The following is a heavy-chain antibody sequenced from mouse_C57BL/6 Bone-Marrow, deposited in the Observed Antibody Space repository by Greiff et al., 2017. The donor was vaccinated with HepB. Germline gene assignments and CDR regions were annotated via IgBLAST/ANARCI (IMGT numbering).Heavy chain of an antibody. CDR3: ARPRGSSFYFDY. CDR2: ISSGSSTI. Sequence: EVMLVESGGGLVKPGGSLKLSCAASGFTFSDYGMHWVRQAPEKGLEWVAYISSGSSTIYYADKVKGRFTISRDNAKNTLFLQMTSLRSEDTAMYYCARPRGSSFYFDYWGQGTTLTVSS. J-gene: IGHJ2*01. V-gene: IGHV5-17*01. CDR1: GFTFSDYG. D-gene: IGHD1-1*01.